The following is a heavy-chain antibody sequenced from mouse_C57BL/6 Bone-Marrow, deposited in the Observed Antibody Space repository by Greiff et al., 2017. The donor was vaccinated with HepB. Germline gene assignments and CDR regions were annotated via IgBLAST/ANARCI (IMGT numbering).Heavy chain of an antibody. CDR3: VKAIYYGNYGAIDY. CDR1: GFTFTDYY. J-gene: IGHJ4*01. Sequence: EVMLVESGGGLVQPGASLRLSCAASGFTFTDYYMSWVRQPPGKAPEWLALIRNKANGYTTEYTASVKGLFTISRDNSHNNLYLQMNTLRAEASATYYCVKAIYYGNYGAIDYWGQGTSVTVSS. V-gene: IGHV7-4*01. CDR2: IRNKANGYTT. D-gene: IGHD2-1*01.